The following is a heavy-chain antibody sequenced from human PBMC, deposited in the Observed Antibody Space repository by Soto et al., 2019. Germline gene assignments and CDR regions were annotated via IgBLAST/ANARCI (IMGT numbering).Heavy chain of an antibody. CDR1: GFTFSSYW. CDR2: INSDGSST. V-gene: IGHV3-74*01. CDR3: ARNDILTGYYMGPYYYYYGMDV. Sequence: EVQLVESGGGLVQPGGSLRLSCAASGFTFSSYWMHWVRQAPGKGLVWVSRINSDGSSTSYADSVKGRFTISRDNAKNTLYLQMNSLRGEDTAVYYCARNDILTGYYMGPYYYYYGMDVWGQGTTVTVSS. J-gene: IGHJ6*02. D-gene: IGHD3-9*01.